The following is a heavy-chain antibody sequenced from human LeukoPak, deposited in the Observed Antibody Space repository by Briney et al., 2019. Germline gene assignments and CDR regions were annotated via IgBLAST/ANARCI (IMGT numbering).Heavy chain of an antibody. V-gene: IGHV4-38-2*02. CDR2: IYHSGST. D-gene: IGHD6-19*01. J-gene: IGHJ3*02. CDR1: GYSISSGYY. Sequence: PSETLSLTCTVSGYSISSGYYWGWIRQPPGKGLEGIGSIYHSGSTYYNPSRKSRVTISVDTSKNQFSLKLSSVTAADTAVYYCARCSAVAGDDDAFDIWGQGTMVTVSS. CDR3: ARCSAVAGDDDAFDI.